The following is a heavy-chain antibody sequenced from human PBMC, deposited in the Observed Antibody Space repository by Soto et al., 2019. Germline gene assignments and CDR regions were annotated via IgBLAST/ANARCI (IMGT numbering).Heavy chain of an antibody. CDR2: INPNSGGT. J-gene: IGHJ4*02. CDR1: GYTFTGYY. Sequence: GASVKVSCKASGYTFTGYYMHWVRQAPGQGLEWMGWINPNSGGTNYAQKFQGRVTMTRDTSISTAYMELSRLRSDDTAVYYCARDLPQFQNYDYVWGSYRPGFFDYWGQGTLVTVSS. V-gene: IGHV1-2*02. D-gene: IGHD3-16*02. CDR3: ARDLPQFQNYDYVWGSYRPGFFDY.